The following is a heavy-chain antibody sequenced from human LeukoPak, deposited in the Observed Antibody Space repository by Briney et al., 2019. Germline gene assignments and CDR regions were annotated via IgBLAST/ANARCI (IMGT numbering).Heavy chain of an antibody. J-gene: IGHJ5*02. CDR3: ARAEQPRGDSWFDP. V-gene: IGHV4-59*01. CDR2: IYYSGST. CDR1: GGSISSYY. D-gene: IGHD6-13*01. Sequence: SETLSLTCTVSGGSISSYYWSWVRQPPGKGLEWIGYIYYSGSTNYNPSLKSRVTISVDTSKNQFSLKLSSVTAADTAVYYCARAEQPRGDSWFDPWGQGTLVTVSS.